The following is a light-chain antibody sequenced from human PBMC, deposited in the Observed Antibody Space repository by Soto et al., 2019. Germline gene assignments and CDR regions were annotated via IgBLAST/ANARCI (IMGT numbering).Light chain of an antibody. Sequence: EIVLTQSPGTLSLSAVERATLSCRASQSVSNNYLAWYQQKPGQAPRILIYGASNRATGIPDRFSGSGSGTDFTLTISRLEPEDFAVYYCQQYGSSGTLGQGTKV. CDR1: QSVSNNY. CDR2: GAS. J-gene: IGKJ1*01. V-gene: IGKV3-20*01. CDR3: QQYGSSGT.